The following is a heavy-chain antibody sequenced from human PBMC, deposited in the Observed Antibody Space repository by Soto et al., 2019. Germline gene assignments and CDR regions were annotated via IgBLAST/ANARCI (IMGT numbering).Heavy chain of an antibody. V-gene: IGHV3-7*04. CDR3: ARGSCYXXXXYYGMDG. CDR1: GFTFSSYC. CDR2: IKQDGSEK. D-gene: IGHD2-2*01. J-gene: IGHJ6*01. Sequence: GGSLRLSCAASGFTFSSYCLSWVRQAPGKGLEWVANIKQDGSEKXXXXSVKGRFTISRDNAKNSLYLQMNSLRAEDPAXYYCARGSCYXXXXYYGMDGWXXGTTVTVSS.